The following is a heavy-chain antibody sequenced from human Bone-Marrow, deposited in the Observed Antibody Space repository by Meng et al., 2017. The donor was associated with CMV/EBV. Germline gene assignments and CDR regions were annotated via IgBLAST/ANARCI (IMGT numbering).Heavy chain of an antibody. CDR2: IWYDGSDK. V-gene: IGHV3-33*03. CDR1: GFTFNNYG. Sequence: GESLKISCAASGFTFNNYGMHWVRQAPGKGLEWVAVIWYDGSDKYYADSVKGRFTISRDNAKNSLYLQMNSLRAEDTAVYYCAATLRYCSSTSCYHKRYFDYWGQGTLVTVSS. CDR3: AATLRYCSSTSCYHKRYFDY. J-gene: IGHJ4*02. D-gene: IGHD2-2*01.